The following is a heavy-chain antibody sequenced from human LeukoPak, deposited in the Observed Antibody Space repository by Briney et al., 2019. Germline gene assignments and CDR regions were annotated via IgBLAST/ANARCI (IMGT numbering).Heavy chain of an antibody. D-gene: IGHD3-10*01. CDR2: ISGSGGST. J-gene: IGHJ4*02. CDR3: AKSLWFGELLYYFDY. CDR1: GFTFSSYA. V-gene: IGHV3-23*01. Sequence: PGGSLRLSCAASGFTFSSYAISWVRQAPGKGLEWVSAISGSGGSTYYADSVKGRFTISRDNSKNTLYLQMNSLRAEDTAVYYCAKSLWFGELLYYFDYWGQGTLVTVSS.